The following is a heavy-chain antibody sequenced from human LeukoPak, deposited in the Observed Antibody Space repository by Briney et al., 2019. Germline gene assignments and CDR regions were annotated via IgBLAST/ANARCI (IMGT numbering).Heavy chain of an antibody. D-gene: IGHD6-13*01. CDR1: GGSISSYY. V-gene: IGHV4-59*01. CDR3: ARVSISWYWNDAFDI. CDR2: IYYSGST. Sequence: SETLSLTCTVSGGSISSYYWSWIRQPPGKGLEWIGYIYYSGSTNYNPSLKSRVTISVDTSKNQFSLKLSSVTAADTAVYYCARVSISWYWNDAFDIWGQGTMVTVSS. J-gene: IGHJ3*02.